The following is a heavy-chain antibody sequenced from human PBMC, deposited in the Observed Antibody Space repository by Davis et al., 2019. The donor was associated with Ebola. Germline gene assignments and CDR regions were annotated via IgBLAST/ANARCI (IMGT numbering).Heavy chain of an antibody. CDR1: GGSFSGYY. V-gene: IGHV4-34*01. CDR2: INHSGST. Sequence: SETLSLTCAVYGGSFSGYYWSWIRQPPGKGLEWIGEINHSGSTNYNPSLESRVTISLDTSKRQFSLKVSSVTAADTAVYYCASPGGYVRYFQHWGQGTLVTVSS. J-gene: IGHJ1*01. CDR3: ASPGGYVRYFQH. D-gene: IGHD5-12*01.